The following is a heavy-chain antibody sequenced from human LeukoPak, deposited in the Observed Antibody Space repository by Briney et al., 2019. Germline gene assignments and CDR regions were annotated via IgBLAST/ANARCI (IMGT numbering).Heavy chain of an antibody. CDR3: ARGSGSGRGFDY. CDR1: GGSISSGGYY. J-gene: IGHJ4*02. V-gene: IGHV4-30-2*01. D-gene: IGHD1-26*01. Sequence: SETLSLTCTVSGGSISSGGYYWSWIRQPPGKGLEWIGYIYHSGSTYYNPSLKSRVTISVDRSKNQSSLKLSSVTAADTAVYYCARGSGSGRGFDYWGQGTLVTVSS. CDR2: IYHSGST.